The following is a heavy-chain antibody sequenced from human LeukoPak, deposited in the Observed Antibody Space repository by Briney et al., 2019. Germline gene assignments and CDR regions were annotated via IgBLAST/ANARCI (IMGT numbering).Heavy chain of an antibody. CDR3: VRAPGGYSYGALYYFDC. Sequence: SETLSLTCTVSGGSISSHYWGRIRQPPGKGLEWIGYISYSGTTNYNTSLKSRVTISVDTPKNQFSLTLSSVTAADTAVYYCVRAPGGYSYGALYYFDCWDPGTLVTVSS. J-gene: IGHJ4*02. D-gene: IGHD5-18*01. V-gene: IGHV4-59*11. CDR2: ISYSGTT. CDR1: GGSISSHY.